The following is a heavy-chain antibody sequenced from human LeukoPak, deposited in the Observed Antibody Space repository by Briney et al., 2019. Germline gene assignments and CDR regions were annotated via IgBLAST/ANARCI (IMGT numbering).Heavy chain of an antibody. J-gene: IGHJ4*02. CDR2: IIPIFGTA. V-gene: IGHV1-69*05. CDR3: ARVGTHYDFWSGYHY. CDR1: GGTFSSYA. Sequence: SVKVSCKASGGTFSSYAISWVRRAPGQGLEWMGGIIPIFGTANYAQKFQGRVTITTDESTSTAYMEPSSLRSEDTAVYYCARVGTHYDFWSGYHYWGQGTLVTVSS. D-gene: IGHD3-3*01.